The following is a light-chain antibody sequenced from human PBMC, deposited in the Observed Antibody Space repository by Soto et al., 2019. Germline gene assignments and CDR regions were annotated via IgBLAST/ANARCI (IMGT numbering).Light chain of an antibody. J-gene: IGKJ4*01. CDR1: QSINSN. V-gene: IGKV3-15*01. CDR3: QQYNNWPRAT. Sequence: IVMTQSPATLSVSLGERATLSCRASQSINSNLAWYQQKPGQAPRLLMFRASIRAAGFPARFSGSGSGTEFNVTISSLQSEDSAVYYSQQYNNWPRATFGGGTKVEIK. CDR2: RAS.